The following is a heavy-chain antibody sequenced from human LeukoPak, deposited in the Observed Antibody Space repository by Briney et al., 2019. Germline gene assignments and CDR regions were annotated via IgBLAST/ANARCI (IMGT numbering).Heavy chain of an antibody. CDR3: ARHDFWSGYGY. CDR1: GGSISSYY. J-gene: IGHJ4*02. Sequence: PSETLSLTCTVSGGSISSYYWSWIRQPPGKGLEWIGYIYYSGSTNYNPSLRSRVTISVDTSKNQFSLKLSSVTAADTAVYYCARHDFWSGYGYWGQGTLVTVSS. V-gene: IGHV4-59*08. D-gene: IGHD3-3*01. CDR2: IYYSGST.